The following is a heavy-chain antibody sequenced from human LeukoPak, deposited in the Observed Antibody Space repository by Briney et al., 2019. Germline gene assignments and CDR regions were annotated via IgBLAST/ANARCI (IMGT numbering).Heavy chain of an antibody. Sequence: PSETLSLTCTVSGGSMSSYYWNWIPQPPGKGLEWIGYIYDNGATNYNPSLQSRVTISLDTSNNQFSLKLSSVTAADTAVYSCARHGAILRGYCMGSMDVWGQGTTVTVSS. J-gene: IGHJ6*02. D-gene: IGHD2-15*01. CDR3: ARHGAILRGYCMGSMDV. CDR2: IYDNGAT. V-gene: IGHV4-59*08. CDR1: GGSMSSYY.